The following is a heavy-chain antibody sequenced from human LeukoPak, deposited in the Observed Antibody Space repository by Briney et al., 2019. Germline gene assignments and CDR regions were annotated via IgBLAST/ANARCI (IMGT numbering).Heavy chain of an antibody. CDR3: ARGRLAARHYFDY. CDR2: INHSGST. J-gene: IGHJ4*02. V-gene: IGHV4-34*01. CDR1: GGSFSGYY. Sequence: SETLSLTCAVYGGSFSGYYWSWIRQPPGKRLEWIGEINHSGSTNYNPSLKSRVTISVDTSKNQFSLKLSSVTAADTAVYYCARGRLAARHYFDYWGQGTLVTVSS. D-gene: IGHD6-6*01.